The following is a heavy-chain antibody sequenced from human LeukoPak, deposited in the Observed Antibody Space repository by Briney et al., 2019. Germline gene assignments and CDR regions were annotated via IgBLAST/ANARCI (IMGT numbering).Heavy chain of an antibody. D-gene: IGHD2-15*01. J-gene: IGHJ4*02. CDR3: ARPDCSGGNCYLLIY. CDR1: GYSFASYW. V-gene: IGHV5-10-1*01. Sequence: GESLKISCKGSGYSFASYWISWVRQMPGKGLEWMGRIDPSDSYTDYSPSFQGHVTISADKSISTAYLQWSSLEASDTAMYYCARPDCSGGNCYLLIYWGQGSLVTVSS. CDR2: IDPSDSYT.